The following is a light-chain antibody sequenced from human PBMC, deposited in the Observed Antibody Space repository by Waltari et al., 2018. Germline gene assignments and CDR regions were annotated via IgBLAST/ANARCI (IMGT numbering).Light chain of an antibody. CDR1: RSNIGYNT. CDR3: ASWDDSVGGHWV. CDR2: GKN. V-gene: IGLV1-44*01. Sequence: QSVLTQPPSASGTPGQRVTMSCSGSRSNIGYNTVNWYQQLPGTAPSRLIYGKNRLPSGVPDRFSGSESGTSASLAISVLQSADEADYFCASWDDSVGGHWVFGGGTKLTVL. J-gene: IGLJ3*02.